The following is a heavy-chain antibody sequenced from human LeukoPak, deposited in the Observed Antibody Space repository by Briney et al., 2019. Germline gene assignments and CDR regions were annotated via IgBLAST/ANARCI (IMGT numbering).Heavy chain of an antibody. V-gene: IGHV7-4-1*02. CDR2: INTNTGNP. J-gene: IGHJ6*03. D-gene: IGHD6-13*01. Sequence: ASVKVSCKASGYTFTSYAMNWVRQAPGQGLEWMGWINTNTGNPTYAQGFTGRFVFSLDTSVCTAYLQISSLKAEDTAVYYCAREGYSSSWTPFSYYYYYMDVWGKGTTVTVSS. CDR3: AREGYSSSWTPFSYYYYYMDV. CDR1: GYTFTSYA.